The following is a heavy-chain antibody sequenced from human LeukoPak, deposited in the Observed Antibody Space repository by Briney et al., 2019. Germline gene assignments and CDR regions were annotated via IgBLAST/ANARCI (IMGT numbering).Heavy chain of an antibody. CDR2: ISSSGSTI. CDR3: ARDIEEGFGEFGFDY. J-gene: IGHJ4*02. CDR1: GFTFSDYY. Sequence: PGGSLRLSCAASGFTFSDYYMSWIRQAPGKGLEGVSYISSSGSTIYYADSVKGRVTISRDNAKNSLYLQMNSLRAEDTAVYYCARDIEEGFGEFGFDYWGQGTLVTVSS. V-gene: IGHV3-11*04. D-gene: IGHD3-10*01.